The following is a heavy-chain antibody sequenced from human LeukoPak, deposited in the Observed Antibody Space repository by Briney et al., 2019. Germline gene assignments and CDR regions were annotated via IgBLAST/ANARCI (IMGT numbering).Heavy chain of an antibody. J-gene: IGHJ4*02. CDR3: AKEVRVITFGGVIVTPFDY. V-gene: IGHV3-23*01. D-gene: IGHD3-16*02. CDR1: GFTFSSYA. Sequence: GGSLRLSCAATGFTFSSYAMSWVRQAPGKGLEWVSAISGSGGSTYYADSVKGRFTISRDNSKNTLYLQMNSLRAEDTAVYYCAKEVRVITFGGVIVTPFDYWGQGTLVTVSS. CDR2: ISGSGGST.